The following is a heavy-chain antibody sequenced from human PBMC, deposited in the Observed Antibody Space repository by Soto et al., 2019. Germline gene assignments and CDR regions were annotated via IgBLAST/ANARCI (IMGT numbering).Heavy chain of an antibody. CDR2: IIGIGDTA. CDR3: AKDYDYGYSLPFDY. J-gene: IGHJ4*02. D-gene: IGHD4-17*01. CDR1: GFSFRNYG. V-gene: IGHV3-23*01. Sequence: EVQLLEAGGGLVQPGGSLRLSCAASGFSFRNYGMSWVSQAPGKGLEWLSAIIGIGDTAYYADCVRGRFTISRDNSINTLYLQLNDLGTEDPAISDCAKDYDYGYSLPFDYWGQGTLFTVSS.